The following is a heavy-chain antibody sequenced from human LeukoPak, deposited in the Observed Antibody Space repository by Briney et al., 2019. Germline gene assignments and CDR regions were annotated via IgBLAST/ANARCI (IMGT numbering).Heavy chain of an antibody. CDR1: GASIRTYY. J-gene: IGHJ4*02. D-gene: IGHD6-19*01. CDR3: AREQAVAGSGFDY. V-gene: IGHV4-59*01. Sequence: SEALSLTCNVSGASIRTYYWCWIRQPPRKGLEWVGHIFYSGGTRYKPSLKSRVTISVDTSKNQFYLKLNSVTAADTALYYCAREQAVAGSGFDYWGQGTLVTVSS. CDR2: IFYSGGT.